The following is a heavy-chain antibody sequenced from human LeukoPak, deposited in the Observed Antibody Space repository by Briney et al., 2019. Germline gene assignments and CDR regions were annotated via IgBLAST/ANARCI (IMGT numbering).Heavy chain of an antibody. Sequence: GGSLRLSCAASGLTVSSNYMSWVRQAPGKGLEWVSVIYNGGSTYYADSVKGRFTISRDNSKNTLHLQMNSLRAEDTAVYYCARDALGYCSGGSCYSGAFDIWGQGTMVTVSS. CDR1: GLTVSSNY. CDR3: ARDALGYCSGGSCYSGAFDI. D-gene: IGHD2-15*01. CDR2: IYNGGST. V-gene: IGHV3-53*01. J-gene: IGHJ3*02.